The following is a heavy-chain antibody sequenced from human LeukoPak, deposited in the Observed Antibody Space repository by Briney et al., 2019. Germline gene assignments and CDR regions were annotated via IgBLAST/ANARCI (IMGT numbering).Heavy chain of an antibody. CDR3: ARERWLAGTYYFDY. CDR2: IYTSGST. CDR1: GGSVSSSSYF. V-gene: IGHV4-39*07. D-gene: IGHD4-17*01. Sequence: PSETLSLTCTVSGGSVSSSSYFWGWIRQPPGKGLEWIGRIYTSGSTNYNPSLKSRVTISVDTSKNQFSLKLSSVTAADTAVYYCARERWLAGTYYFDYWGQGTLVTVSS. J-gene: IGHJ4*02.